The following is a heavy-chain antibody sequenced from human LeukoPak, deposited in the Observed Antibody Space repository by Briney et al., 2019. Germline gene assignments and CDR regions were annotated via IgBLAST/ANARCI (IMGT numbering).Heavy chain of an antibody. CDR3: ARRYCTSSGCSAFDS. CDR1: GFTFSTYA. CDR2: ISDDGSGT. V-gene: IGHV3-64*01. D-gene: IGHD2-8*01. J-gene: IGHJ4*02. Sequence: SGGSLRLSCAASGFTFSTYAMHWVRQAPGKGLEYVSAISDDGSGTYYANSVKGRFTISRDNSRNTLYLQIGSLRFEDMAVYFCARRYCTSSGCSAFDSWGQGTLVTVSS.